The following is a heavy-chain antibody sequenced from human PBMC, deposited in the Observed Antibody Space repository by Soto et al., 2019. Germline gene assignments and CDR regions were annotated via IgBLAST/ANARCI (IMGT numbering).Heavy chain of an antibody. J-gene: IGHJ5*02. CDR1: GFTFSTYA. D-gene: IGHD3-3*01. CDR2: ILGGGTFT. Sequence: GSLRLSCAASGFTFSTYAMTWVRQAPGKGLEWASAILGGGTFTHYSDSVKGRFTISRDNSKNTLYLQMNSLRDEDTAVYYCARESRFLEWLSLNWFDPWGQGTLVTVSS. CDR3: ARESRFLEWLSLNWFDP. V-gene: IGHV3-23*01.